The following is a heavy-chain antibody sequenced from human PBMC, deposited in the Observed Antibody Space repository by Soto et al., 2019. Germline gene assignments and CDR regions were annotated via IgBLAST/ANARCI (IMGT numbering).Heavy chain of an antibody. V-gene: IGHV3-30*18. Sequence: QVQLVESGGGVVQPGRSLRLSCAASGFTFSSYGMHWVRQAPGKGLEWVAVISYDGSNKYYADSVKGRFTIFRDNSKNTLYLQMNSLRAGDTAVYYCAKDRGPYYDSSGYYGAWGQGTLVTVSS. CDR3: AKDRGPYYDSSGYYGA. D-gene: IGHD3-22*01. CDR2: ISYDGSNK. CDR1: GFTFSSYG. J-gene: IGHJ5*02.